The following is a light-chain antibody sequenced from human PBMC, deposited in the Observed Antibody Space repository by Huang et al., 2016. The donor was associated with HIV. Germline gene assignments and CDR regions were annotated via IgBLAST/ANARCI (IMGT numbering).Light chain of an antibody. V-gene: IGKV3-11*01. CDR2: DTS. CDR3: HHRTGWPRP. CDR1: PSLDNY. Sequence: EIVLTQSPATLSLSPGKRATLSCRASPSLDNYLGWYQQKPGQPPRLLIYDTSTRAAGIPARFSGGGSGTDFTLTITSLEPEDFAVYYCHHRTGWPRPFGQGTKLEI. J-gene: IGKJ2*01.